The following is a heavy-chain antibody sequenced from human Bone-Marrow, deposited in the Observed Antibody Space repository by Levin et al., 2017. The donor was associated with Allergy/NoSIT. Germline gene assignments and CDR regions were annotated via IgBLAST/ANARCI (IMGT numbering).Heavy chain of an antibody. Sequence: RSSETLSLTCAVFGGSFSVYYWSWFRQAPGKGLEWIGEINHRGSTRYNPTLKSRVTISVDTSKNQFSLKLTSVTAADTAVYYCARGGEQYDRNTSQFWGGFWYDPWGQGTLVTVSS. V-gene: IGHV4-34*01. J-gene: IGHJ5*02. CDR3: ARGGEQYDRNTSQFWGGFWYDP. CDR2: INHRGST. D-gene: IGHD2-2*01. CDR1: GGSFSVYY.